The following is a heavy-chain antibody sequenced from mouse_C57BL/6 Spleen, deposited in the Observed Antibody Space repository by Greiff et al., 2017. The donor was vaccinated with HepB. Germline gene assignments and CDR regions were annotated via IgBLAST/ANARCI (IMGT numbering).Heavy chain of an antibody. J-gene: IGHJ3*01. CDR3: AGDLDTDEGGYFAS. D-gene: IGHD2-2*01. V-gene: IGHV5-4*01. CDR2: ISDGGSYT. Sequence: EVKLVESGGGLVKPGGSLKLSCAASGFTFSSYAMSWVRQTPEKRLEWVATISDGGSYTYYPDNVKGRFTISRDNAKNNLYLQMSHLKSEDTALYYCAGDLDTDEGGYFASGG. CDR1: GFTFSSYA.